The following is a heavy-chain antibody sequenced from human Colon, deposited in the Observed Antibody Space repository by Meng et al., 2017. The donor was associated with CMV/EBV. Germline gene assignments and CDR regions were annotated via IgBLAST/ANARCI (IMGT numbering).Heavy chain of an antibody. CDR3: ARVVAARPVSSYYYGMDV. Sequence: ESLKISCAVYGGSFSGYYWSWIRQPPGKGLEWIGEINHSGSTNYNPSLKSRVTISVDTSKNQFSLKLSSVTAADTAVYYCARVVAARPVSSYYYGMDVWGQGTTVTVSS. J-gene: IGHJ6*02. V-gene: IGHV4-34*01. D-gene: IGHD6-6*01. CDR1: GGSFSGYY. CDR2: INHSGST.